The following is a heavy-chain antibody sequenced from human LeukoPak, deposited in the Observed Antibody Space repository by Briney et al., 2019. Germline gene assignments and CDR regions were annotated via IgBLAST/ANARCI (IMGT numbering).Heavy chain of an antibody. J-gene: IGHJ5*01. D-gene: IGHD6-25*01. CDR3: SRENISGANWFDP. Sequence: PGETLCLSCTVSGVSFSSSSYYWGCIGPRPGKGLEWIGSIYYSGSTYYNPSLNRRATISVDTSKNQFFLKMSFVAADRAAVYYRSRENISGANWFDPWGQGTLVTVSS. V-gene: IGHV4-39*02. CDR2: IYYSGST. CDR1: GVSFSSSSYY.